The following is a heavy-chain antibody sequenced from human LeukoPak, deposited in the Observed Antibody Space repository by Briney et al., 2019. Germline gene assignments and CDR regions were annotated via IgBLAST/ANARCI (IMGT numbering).Heavy chain of an antibody. CDR3: ARDRYSSSWYPSDYYYGMDV. CDR2: ISAYNGNT. CDR1: GYTFTSYG. D-gene: IGHD6-13*01. J-gene: IGHJ6*02. V-gene: IGHV1-18*01. Sequence: ASVKVSCKASGYTFTSYGISWVRQAPGQGLEWMGWISAYNGNTNYAQKVQGRVTMTTDTSTSTAYMELRSLRSDDTAVYYCARDRYSSSWYPSDYYYGMDVWGQGTTVTVSS.